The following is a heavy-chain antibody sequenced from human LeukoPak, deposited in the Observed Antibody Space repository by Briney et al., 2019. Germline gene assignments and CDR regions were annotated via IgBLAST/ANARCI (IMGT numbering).Heavy chain of an antibody. V-gene: IGHV3-15*01. Sequence: GGSLRLSCAASGFSFADAWMAWVRQAPGRGLEWLGRIKGESDGATTDLAAPVKGRFTFSRDDSKNTLYLQMHSLQIEDTAVYYCTTDLNYLFTFEYWGQGTLVTVSS. D-gene: IGHD2/OR15-2a*01. J-gene: IGHJ4*02. CDR3: TTDLNYLFTFEY. CDR1: GFSFADAW. CDR2: IKGESDGATT.